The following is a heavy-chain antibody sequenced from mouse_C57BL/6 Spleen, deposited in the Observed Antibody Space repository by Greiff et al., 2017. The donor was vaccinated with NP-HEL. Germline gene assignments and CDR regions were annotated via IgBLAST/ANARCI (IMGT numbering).Heavy chain of an antibody. CDR1: GFTFSSYT. D-gene: IGHD1-1*01. CDR3: ARHDYYGSGAYFDV. V-gene: IGHV5-9*01. J-gene: IGHJ1*03. CDR2: ISGGGGNT. Sequence: EVQRVESGGGLVKPGGSLKLSCAASGFTFSSYTMSWVRQTPEKRLEWVATISGGGGNTYYPDSVKGRFTISRDNAKNTLYLQMSSLRSEDTALYYCARHDYYGSGAYFDVWGTGTTVTVSS.